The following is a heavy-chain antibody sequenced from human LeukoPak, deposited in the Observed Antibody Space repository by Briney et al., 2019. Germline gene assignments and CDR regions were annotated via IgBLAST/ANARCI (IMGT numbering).Heavy chain of an antibody. CDR2: ISAYNGNT. Sequence: ASVKVSCKASGYTFTGYYMHWVRQAPGQGLEWMGWISAYNGNTNYAQKLQGRVTMTTDTSTSTAYMELRSLRSDDTAVYYCARDYYDSSGYYYFYYYYGMDVWGQGTTVTVSS. CDR1: GYTFTGYY. V-gene: IGHV1-18*04. CDR3: ARDYYDSSGYYYFYYYYGMDV. D-gene: IGHD3-22*01. J-gene: IGHJ6*02.